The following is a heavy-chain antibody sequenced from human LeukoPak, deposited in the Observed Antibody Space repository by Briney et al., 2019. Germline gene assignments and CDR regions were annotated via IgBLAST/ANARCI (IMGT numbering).Heavy chain of an antibody. J-gene: IGHJ4*02. CDR1: GFTFSNAW. V-gene: IGHV3-15*01. CDR3: TTDDRGYSYAPRY. D-gene: IGHD5-18*01. Sequence: PGGSLRLSCAGSGFTFSNAWMSWVRQAPGKGLEWVGRIKSEPDGGTTDYAAPVKGKSTISRDDSENTLYLQMNSLRAEDTALYYCTTDDRGYSYAPRYWGQGTLVTVSS. CDR2: IKSEPDGGTT.